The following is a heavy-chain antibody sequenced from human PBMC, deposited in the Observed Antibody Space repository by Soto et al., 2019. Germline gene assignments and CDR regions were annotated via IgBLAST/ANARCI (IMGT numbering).Heavy chain of an antibody. Sequence: GGSLRLSCAAPGFTFSSYEMNWVRQAPGKGLEWVSYISSSGSTIYYADSVKGRFTISRDNAKNSLYLQMNSLRAEDTAVYYCAREISHRTFDYWGQGTLVTVYS. CDR1: GFTFSSYE. CDR2: ISSSGSTI. V-gene: IGHV3-48*03. J-gene: IGHJ4*02. CDR3: AREISHRTFDY.